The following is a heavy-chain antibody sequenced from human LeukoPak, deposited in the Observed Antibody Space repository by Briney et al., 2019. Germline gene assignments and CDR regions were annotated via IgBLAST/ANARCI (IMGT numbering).Heavy chain of an antibody. D-gene: IGHD3-10*02. CDR2: ISGSGGST. Sequence: GGSLRLSCAASGFTFSSYGMSWVRQAPGKGLEWVSAISGSGGSTYYADSVKGRFTISRGNSKNTLYLQMNSLRAEDTAVYYCAELGITMIGGVWGKGTTVTISS. V-gene: IGHV3-23*01. J-gene: IGHJ6*04. CDR3: AELGITMIGGV. CDR1: GFTFSSYG.